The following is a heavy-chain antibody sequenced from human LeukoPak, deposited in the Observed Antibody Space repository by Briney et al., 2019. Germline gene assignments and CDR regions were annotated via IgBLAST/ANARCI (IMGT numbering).Heavy chain of an antibody. D-gene: IGHD1-1*01. Sequence: GGSLRLSCAASGFTFSSYAMHWVRQAPGKGLEWVAVMSYDGGNTYYADSVKGRVTISRDNSKNTLYLQMNSLRAEDTAVYYCARDGGTTICDCWGQGTLVTVSS. CDR2: MSYDGGNT. V-gene: IGHV3-30*04. CDR1: GFTFSSYA. CDR3: ARDGGTTICDC. J-gene: IGHJ4*02.